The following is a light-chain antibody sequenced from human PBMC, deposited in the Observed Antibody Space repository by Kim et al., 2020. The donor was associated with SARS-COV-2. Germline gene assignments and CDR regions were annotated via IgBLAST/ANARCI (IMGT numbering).Light chain of an antibody. J-gene: IGKJ1*01. CDR2: WAS. V-gene: IGKV4-1*01. Sequence: ATINCKSSQSVLYSSNNKNYLAWYQQKPGQPPKLLIYWASTRESGVPDRFSGGGSGTDFTLTISSLQAEDVAVYYCHQYYNIPRTFGQGTKVDIK. CDR3: HQYYNIPRT. CDR1: QSVLYSSNNKNY.